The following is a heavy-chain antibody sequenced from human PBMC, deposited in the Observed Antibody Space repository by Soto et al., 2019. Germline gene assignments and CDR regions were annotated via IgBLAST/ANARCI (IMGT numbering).Heavy chain of an antibody. CDR2: ITSSSNTI. CDR1: GFAFSSYS. J-gene: IGHJ6*02. D-gene: IGHD3-22*01. CDR3: ARDEDYYDSGGYYYVCMDV. V-gene: IGHV3-48*02. Sequence: EVQLVESGGGLVQPGGSLRLSCVASGFAFSSYSMHWVRQAPGKGLEWLSYITSSSNTIYYADSVKGRFTISRDNANNSLYLHMSSLRDEDTSVYFWARDEDYYDSGGYYYVCMDVWGQGTTVTVSS.